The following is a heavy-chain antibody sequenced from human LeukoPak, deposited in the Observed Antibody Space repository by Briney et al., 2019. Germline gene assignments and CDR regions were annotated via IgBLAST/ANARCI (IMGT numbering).Heavy chain of an antibody. Sequence: GGSLRLSCAASGFTFSSYALSWVRQAPGKGVEWVSEISGSGVSTYYADSVKGRFNVSRDSSKNTVFLQMNSLRVEDSAVFYCARGRRYGDLDYAKDVWGQGTTVTVSS. D-gene: IGHD4-17*01. V-gene: IGHV3-23*01. CDR1: GFTFSSYA. CDR3: ARGRRYGDLDYAKDV. CDR2: ISGSGVST. J-gene: IGHJ6*02.